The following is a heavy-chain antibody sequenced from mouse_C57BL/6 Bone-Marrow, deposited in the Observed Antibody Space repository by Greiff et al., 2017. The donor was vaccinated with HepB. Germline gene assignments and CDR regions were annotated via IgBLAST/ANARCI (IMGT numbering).Heavy chain of an antibody. CDR2: IDPSDSYT. J-gene: IGHJ1*03. CDR3: ARRRDWYFDV. CDR1: GYTFTSYW. Sequence: QVQLQQPVAELVMPGASVKLSCKASGYTFTSYWMHWVKQRPGQGLEWIGEIDPSDSYTNYNQKFKGKSTLTVDKSSSTAYMQLSSLTSEDSAVYYCARRRDWYFDVWGTGTTVTVSS. V-gene: IGHV1-69*01.